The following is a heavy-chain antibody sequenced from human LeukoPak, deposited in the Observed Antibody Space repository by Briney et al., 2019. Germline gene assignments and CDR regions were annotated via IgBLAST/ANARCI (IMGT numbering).Heavy chain of an antibody. Sequence: GGSLRLSCAASGFTFSSYAMSWVRQAPGKGLEWVSAISGSGGSTYYADSVKGRFTISRDNSKNTLYLQMNSLRAEDTAVYYCAKILPAPYGADFPPRDYYYMDVWGKGTTVTVSS. CDR2: ISGSGGST. V-gene: IGHV3-23*01. D-gene: IGHD4-17*01. CDR3: AKILPAPYGADFPPRDYYYMDV. CDR1: GFTFSSYA. J-gene: IGHJ6*03.